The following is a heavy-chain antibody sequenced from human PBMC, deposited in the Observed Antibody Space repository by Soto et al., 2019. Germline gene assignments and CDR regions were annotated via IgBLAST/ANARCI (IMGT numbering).Heavy chain of an antibody. V-gene: IGHV1-69*08. CDR2: IIPALGTP. Sequence: QDQLVQSGAEVKKPGSSVKVSCKASGGTFSSHTFSWVRQAPGQGLEWMGRIIPALGTPTYAQKFQGRFTITADESATTVYMELNSLRSEDTAVYYCERPDFGGYWYFDLWGRGTLVTVSS. CDR3: ERPDFGGYWYFDL. J-gene: IGHJ2*01. CDR1: GGTFSSHT. D-gene: IGHD4-17*01.